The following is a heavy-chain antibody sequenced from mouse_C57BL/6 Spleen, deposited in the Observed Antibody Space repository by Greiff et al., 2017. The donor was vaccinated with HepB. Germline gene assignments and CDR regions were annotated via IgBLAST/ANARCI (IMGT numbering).Heavy chain of an antibody. CDR1: GYTFTSYW. CDR3: ARGTTVVEAMDY. Sequence: QVQLQQPGAELVKPGASVKMSCKASGYTFTSYWITWVKQRPGQGLEWIGDIYPGSGSTNYNEKFKSKATLTVDTSSSTAYMQRSSLTSEDSAVYYCARGTTVVEAMDYWGQGTSVTVSS. J-gene: IGHJ4*01. V-gene: IGHV1-55*01. CDR2: IYPGSGST. D-gene: IGHD1-1*01.